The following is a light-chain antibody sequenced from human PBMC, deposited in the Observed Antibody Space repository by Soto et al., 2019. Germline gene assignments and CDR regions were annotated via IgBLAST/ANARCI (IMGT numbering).Light chain of an antibody. CDR2: GPS. J-gene: IGKJ2*01. Sequence: IVMTQSPATLSVSPGDRVTLSCRASQSVSSDLAWYQQRPGQAPRLLIYGPSTRATGIPARFSGTGSGTEFTLTISSLQSEDFAIYYCQQYNNWPPYTFGQGTKVDIK. V-gene: IGKV3-15*01. CDR3: QQYNNWPPYT. CDR1: QSVSSD.